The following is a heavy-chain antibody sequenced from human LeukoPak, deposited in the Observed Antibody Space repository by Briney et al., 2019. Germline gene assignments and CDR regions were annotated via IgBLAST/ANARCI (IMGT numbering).Heavy chain of an antibody. D-gene: IGHD3-22*01. CDR1: GGSISSGSYY. CDR3: ALSRYYDSSGYYRTGYYYYMDV. CDR2: IYTSGST. J-gene: IGHJ6*03. Sequence: SETLSLTCTVSGGSISSGSYYWSWIRQPAGKGLEWIGRIYTSGSTNYNPSLKSRVTISVDTSKNQFSLKLSSVTPEDTAVYYCALSRYYDSSGYYRTGYYYYMDVWGKGTTVTVSS. V-gene: IGHV4-61*02.